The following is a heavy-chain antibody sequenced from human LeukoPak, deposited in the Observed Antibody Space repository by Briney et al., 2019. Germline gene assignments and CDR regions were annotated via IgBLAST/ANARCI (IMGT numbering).Heavy chain of an antibody. J-gene: IGHJ4*02. D-gene: IGHD1-26*01. CDR1: GFTFSTYG. V-gene: IGHV3-23*01. CDR3: AKDWDWELLISDY. Sequence: GGSLRLSCAASGFTFSTYGMSWVRQAPGKGLEWVSGISGSGGSKYYADSVKGRFTISRDNSKNKLYLQMNSLRAEDTAIYYCAKDWDWELLISDYWGQGTLVTVSS. CDR2: ISGSGGSK.